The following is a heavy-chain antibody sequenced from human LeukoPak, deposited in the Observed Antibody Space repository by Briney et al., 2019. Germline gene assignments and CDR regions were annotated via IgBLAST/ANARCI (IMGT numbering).Heavy chain of an antibody. D-gene: IGHD6-6*01. Sequence: PGGSLRLSCAASGFTFSGSAMHWVRQASGKGLEWVGRIRSKANSYATAYAASVKGRFTISRDDSKNTAYLQMNSLKTEDTAVYYCTRHGEYSSSLSYYYYYYMDVWGKGTTVTVSS. V-gene: IGHV3-73*01. J-gene: IGHJ6*03. CDR1: GFTFSGSA. CDR2: IRSKANSYAT. CDR3: TRHGEYSSSLSYYYYYYMDV.